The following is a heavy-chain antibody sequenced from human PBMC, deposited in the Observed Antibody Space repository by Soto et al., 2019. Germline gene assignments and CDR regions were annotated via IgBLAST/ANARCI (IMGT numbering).Heavy chain of an antibody. Sequence: ASVKVSCKASGYTFTYYTIHWVRQAPGQRLEWMGWINAGDGNTKYSPKFQGRVTITRDTSASIVYMELSSLRSEDTAVYFCTRDYYDSSGYYPKFDYWGQGTLVTVS. D-gene: IGHD3-22*01. CDR1: GYTFTYYT. CDR3: TRDYYDSSGYYPKFDY. V-gene: IGHV1-3*01. J-gene: IGHJ4*02. CDR2: INAGDGNT.